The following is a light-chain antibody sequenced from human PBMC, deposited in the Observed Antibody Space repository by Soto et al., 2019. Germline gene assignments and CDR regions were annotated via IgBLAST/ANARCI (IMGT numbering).Light chain of an antibody. CDR3: QQYHSYPLIT. CDR2: AAS. V-gene: IGKV1-8*01. CDR1: QGISSY. Sequence: IQMTQSPSSLSASVGDRVTITCRASQGISSYLAWYQQKPGKAPKLLIYAASTLQSGVPSRFSGSGSGTDFTLTVSGLQSEDFATYYCQQYHSYPLITFGQGTRLEI. J-gene: IGKJ5*01.